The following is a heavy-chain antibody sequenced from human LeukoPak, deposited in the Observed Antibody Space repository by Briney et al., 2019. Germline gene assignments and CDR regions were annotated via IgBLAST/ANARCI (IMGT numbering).Heavy chain of an antibody. Sequence: EASVKVSRKASGGTFSSYAISWVRQAPGQGLEWMGGIIPIFGTANYAQKFQGRVTITADKSTSTAYMELSSLRSEDTAVYYCARGRGLAYCGGDCYSGDDAFDIWGQGTMVTVSS. CDR3: ARGRGLAYCGGDCYSGDDAFDI. D-gene: IGHD2-21*02. J-gene: IGHJ3*02. CDR1: GGTFSSYA. V-gene: IGHV1-69*06. CDR2: IIPIFGTA.